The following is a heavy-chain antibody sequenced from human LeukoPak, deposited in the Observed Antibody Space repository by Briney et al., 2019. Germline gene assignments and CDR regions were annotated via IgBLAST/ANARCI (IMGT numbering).Heavy chain of an antibody. CDR2: IRYDGSNK. J-gene: IGHJ4*02. D-gene: IGHD3-22*01. V-gene: IGHV3-30*02. Sequence: QPGGSLRLSCAASGFTFSSYGMHWVRQAPGKGLEWVAFIRYDGSNKYYADSVKGRFTISRDNSKNTLYLQMNSLRAEDTAVYYCAILAHYYDSSGYSFDYWGQGTLVTVSS. CDR1: GFTFSSYG. CDR3: AILAHYYDSSGYSFDY.